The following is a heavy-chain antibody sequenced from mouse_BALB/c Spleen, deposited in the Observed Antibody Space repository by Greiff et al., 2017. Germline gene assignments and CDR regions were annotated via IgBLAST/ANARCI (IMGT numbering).Heavy chain of an antibody. J-gene: IGHJ2*01. D-gene: IGHD2-4*01. V-gene: IGHV1-87*01. CDR1: GYTFTSYW. CDR2: IYPGDGDT. Sequence: VQRVESGAELARPGASVKLSCKASGYTFTSYWMQWVKQRPGQGLEWIGAIYPGDGDTRYTQKFKGKATLTADKSSSTAYMQLSSLASEDSAVYYCARSYDYDFYFDYWGQGTTLTVSS. CDR3: ARSYDYDFYFDY.